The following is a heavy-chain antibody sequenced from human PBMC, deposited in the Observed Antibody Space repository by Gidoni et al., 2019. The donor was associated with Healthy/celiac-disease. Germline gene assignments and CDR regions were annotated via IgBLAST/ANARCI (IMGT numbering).Heavy chain of an antibody. CDR3: ARDEAYDDYVWGSYLPLDP. CDR1: GFTFSSYG. CDR2: IWYDGSNK. Sequence: GFTFSSYGMHWVRQAPGKGLEWVAVIWYDGSNKYYADSVKGRFTISRDNSKNTLYLQMNSLRAEDTAVYYCARDEAYDDYVWGSYLPLDPWGQGTLVTVSS. D-gene: IGHD3-16*02. V-gene: IGHV3-33*01. J-gene: IGHJ5*02.